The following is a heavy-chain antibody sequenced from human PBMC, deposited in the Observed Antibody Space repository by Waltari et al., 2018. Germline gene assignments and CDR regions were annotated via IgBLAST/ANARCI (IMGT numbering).Heavy chain of an antibody. CDR1: GFTFSSYS. CDR2: ISSSSSYI. CDR3: AREYSSSWYYYYYYYMDV. J-gene: IGHJ6*03. D-gene: IGHD6-13*01. Sequence: SGGGLVTPGGSLRLSCAASGFTFSSYSMNWVRQAPGKGLEWVSSISSSSSYIYYADSVKGRFTISRDNAKNSLYLQMNSLRAEDTAVYYCAREYSSSWYYYYYYYMDVWGKGTTVTVSS. V-gene: IGHV3-21*01.